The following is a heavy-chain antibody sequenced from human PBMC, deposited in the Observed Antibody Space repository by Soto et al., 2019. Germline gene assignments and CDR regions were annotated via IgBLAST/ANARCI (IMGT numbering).Heavy chain of an antibody. CDR1: GFTFSSYG. V-gene: IGHV3-33*01. J-gene: IGHJ6*02. CDR3: ARDGIITGTTREGDYGMAV. CDR2: IWYDGSNK. Sequence: LGGSLRLSCAASGFTFSSYGMHWVRQAPGKGLEWVAVIWYDGSNKYYADSVKDRFTISRDNSKNTLYLQMNSLRAEDTAVYYCARDGIITGTTREGDYGMAVWGQGNTVIVYS. D-gene: IGHD1-20*01.